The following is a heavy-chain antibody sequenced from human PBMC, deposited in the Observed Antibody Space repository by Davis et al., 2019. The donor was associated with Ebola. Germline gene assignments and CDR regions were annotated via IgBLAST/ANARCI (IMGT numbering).Heavy chain of an antibody. CDR3: AKDKNYDFWSGYPHDAFDI. V-gene: IGHV3-23*01. Sequence: GESLKISCAASGFTFSSDAMSWVRQAPGKGLEWVSAISGSGGSTYYADSVKGRFTISRDNSKNTLYLQMNSLGAEDTAIYYCAKDKNYDFWSGYPHDAFDIWGQGTTVTVAS. J-gene: IGHJ3*02. D-gene: IGHD3-3*01. CDR1: GFTFSSDA. CDR2: ISGSGGST.